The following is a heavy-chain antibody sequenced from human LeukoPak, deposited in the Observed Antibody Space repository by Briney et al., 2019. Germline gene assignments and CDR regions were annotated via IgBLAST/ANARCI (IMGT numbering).Heavy chain of an antibody. CDR1: GFTFSNYR. Sequence: PGGSLRLSCAASGFTFSNYRMNWVRQAPGKGLEWVSSISSSSIYIYYADSLKGRFTISRDNSKNTLYLHINSLRAEDTAVYYCVKDNPLDYWGQGTLVIVSS. D-gene: IGHD1-14*01. CDR3: VKDNPLDY. V-gene: IGHV3-21*01. J-gene: IGHJ4*02. CDR2: ISSSSIYI.